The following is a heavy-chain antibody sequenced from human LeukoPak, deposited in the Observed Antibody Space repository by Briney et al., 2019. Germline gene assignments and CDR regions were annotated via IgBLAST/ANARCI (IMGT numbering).Heavy chain of an antibody. CDR2: MNPNSGNT. D-gene: IGHD3-10*01. J-gene: IGHJ6*03. CDR1: GYTFTSYD. V-gene: IGHV1-8*03. Sequence: GASVKVSCKASGYTFTSYDINWVRQATGQGREWMGWMNPNSGNTGYAQKFQGRDTITADKSTSTAYMELSSLRSEDTAVYYCARESSGFGKDRDYYYYMDVWGKGTTVTVSS. CDR3: ARESSGFGKDRDYYYYMDV.